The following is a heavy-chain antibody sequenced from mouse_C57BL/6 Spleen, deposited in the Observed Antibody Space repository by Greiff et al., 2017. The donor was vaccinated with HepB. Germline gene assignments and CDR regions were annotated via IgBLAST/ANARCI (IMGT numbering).Heavy chain of an antibody. V-gene: IGHV3-6*01. CDR2: ISYDGSN. CDR1: GYSITSGYY. CDR3: ARDSGDYDYFDY. J-gene: IGHJ2*01. D-gene: IGHD2-4*01. Sequence: VQLKESGPGLVKPSQSLSLTCSVTGYSITSGYYWNWIRQFPGNKLEWMGYISYDGSNNYNPSLKNRISITRDTSKNQFFLKLNSVTTEDTATYYCARDSGDYDYFDYWGQGTTLTVSS.